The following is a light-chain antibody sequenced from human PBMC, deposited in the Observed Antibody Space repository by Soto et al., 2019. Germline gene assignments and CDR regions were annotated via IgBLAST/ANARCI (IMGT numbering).Light chain of an antibody. CDR1: QTINNY. Sequence: HMAQYRSSLSSCLADIFTITCLASQTINNYLNWYQQKPGKAPKLLIHAASSLQSGVPSKFSGSGSWTDFTLTISSLQPEDFATYYCQQSYRTPLTFGPGTKVAIK. CDR3: QQSYRTPLT. J-gene: IGKJ3*01. V-gene: IGKV1-39*01. CDR2: AAS.